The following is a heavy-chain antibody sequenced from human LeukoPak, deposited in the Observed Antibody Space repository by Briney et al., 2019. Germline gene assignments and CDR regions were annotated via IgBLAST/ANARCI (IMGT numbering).Heavy chain of an antibody. V-gene: IGHV3-23*01. CDR1: GFTFSSYG. CDR2: ISGSGVST. D-gene: IGHD2-2*01. Sequence: PGGSLRLSCAASGFTFSSYGMSWVRQAPGKGLEWVSAISGSGVSTYYADSVKGRFTISRDNSKNTLYLQMNSLRAEDTAVYYCARWGRDIVVVPAASSAYYYYYYMDVWGKGTTVTISS. CDR3: ARWGRDIVVVPAASSAYYYYYYMDV. J-gene: IGHJ6*03.